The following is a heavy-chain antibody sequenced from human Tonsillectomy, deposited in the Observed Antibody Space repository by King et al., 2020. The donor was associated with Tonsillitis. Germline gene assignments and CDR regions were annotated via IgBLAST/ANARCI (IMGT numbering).Heavy chain of an antibody. CDR3: ATVPHTLVGELLIDI. V-gene: IGHV1-24*01. CDR1: GYTLTELS. J-gene: IGHJ3*02. CDR2: FDPEDGET. D-gene: IGHD3-10*02. Sequence: QLVQSGAEVKKPGASVKVSCKVSGYTLTELSMHWVRQAPGKGLEWMGGFDPEDGETICAQTFQGRVTMTADTSTDTAYMELSSLRSEDTAVYYCATVPHTLVGELLIDIWGQGTMVTVSS.